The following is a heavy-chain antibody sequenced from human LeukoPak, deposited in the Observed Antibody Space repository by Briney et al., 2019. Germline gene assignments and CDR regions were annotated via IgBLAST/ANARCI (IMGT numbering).Heavy chain of an antibody. CDR3: ARDLSGGGDSSFDY. J-gene: IGHJ4*02. V-gene: IGHV1-2*02. CDR2: INPNSGGT. D-gene: IGHD2-21*01. CDR1: GYTFTGYY. Sequence: GASVKVSCKASGYTFTGYYMHWLRQAPGQGLEWMGWINPNSGGTNYAQKFQGRVTMTRDTSISTAYMELSRLRSDDTAVYYCARDLSGGGDSSFDYWGQGTLVTVSS.